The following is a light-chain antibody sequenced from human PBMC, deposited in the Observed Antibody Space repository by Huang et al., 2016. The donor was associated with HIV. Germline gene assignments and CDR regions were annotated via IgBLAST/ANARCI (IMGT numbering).Light chain of an antibody. J-gene: IGKJ1*01. V-gene: IGKV3-15*01. CDR3: QQYNNWPPWT. CDR1: QSVNNK. Sequence: EVVMTQSPVTLSVSPGERATLSCRASQSVNNKLAWFQQKPGQAPRLLIHDVSIRATGIPDRFSGSGSGTEFTLTISSLQSEDFAVYYCQQYNNWPPWTFGQGTKVEIK. CDR2: DVS.